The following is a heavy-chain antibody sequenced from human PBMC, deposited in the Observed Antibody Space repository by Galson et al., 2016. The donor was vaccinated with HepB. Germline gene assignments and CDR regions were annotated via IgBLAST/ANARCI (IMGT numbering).Heavy chain of an antibody. D-gene: IGHD5-12*01. CDR1: GFTFSTYA. CDR3: VNRAEYSGRDNGFQY. Sequence: SLRLSCAGSGFTFSTYAMSWVRQAPGKGLEWVSGISHDSGSEFYGDSVKGRFTIYRDNSKNTVYLELNSLTAEDTAIYYCVNRAEYSGRDNGFQYWGQGTLVTVSS. V-gene: IGHV3-23*01. J-gene: IGHJ4*02. CDR2: ISHDSGSE.